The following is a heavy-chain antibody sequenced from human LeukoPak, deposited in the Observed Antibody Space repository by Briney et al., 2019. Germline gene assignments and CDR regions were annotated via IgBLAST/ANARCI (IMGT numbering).Heavy chain of an antibody. Sequence: GGSLRLSCKASGFTFSSYAMSWVRQAPGKGLEWVSAISGSGGSTYYADSVKGRFTISRDNSKNTLYLQMNSLRAEDTAVYYCAKAPSQQWLVFDYWGQGTLVTVSS. D-gene: IGHD6-19*01. V-gene: IGHV3-23*01. CDR3: AKAPSQQWLVFDY. J-gene: IGHJ4*02. CDR2: ISGSGGST. CDR1: GFTFSSYA.